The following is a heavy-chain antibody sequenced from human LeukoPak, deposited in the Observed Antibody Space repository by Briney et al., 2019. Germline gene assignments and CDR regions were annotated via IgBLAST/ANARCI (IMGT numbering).Heavy chain of an antibody. CDR1: GGTFSSYA. D-gene: IGHD1-26*01. Sequence: SVKVSCKASGGTFSSYAISWVRQAPGQGLEWMGRIIPILGIANYAQKFQGRVTITADKSTSTAYMELSSLRSEDTAVYYCARDSVGATLRKEFDYWGQGTLVTVSS. CDR3: ARDSVGATLRKEFDY. V-gene: IGHV1-69*04. CDR2: IIPILGIA. J-gene: IGHJ4*02.